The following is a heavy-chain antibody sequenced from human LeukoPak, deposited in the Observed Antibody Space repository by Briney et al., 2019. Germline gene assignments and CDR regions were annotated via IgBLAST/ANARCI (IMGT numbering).Heavy chain of an antibody. CDR1: GGSISSSSYY. Sequence: SETLSLTCTVSGGSISSSSYYWGWIRQPPGKGLEWIGSIYYSGSTYYNPSLKSRVTISVDTSKNQLSLKLSSVTAADTAVYYCASVLLRLLDYWGQGTLVTVSS. CDR3: ASVLLRLLDY. J-gene: IGHJ4*02. D-gene: IGHD4-17*01. CDR2: IYYSGST. V-gene: IGHV4-39*01.